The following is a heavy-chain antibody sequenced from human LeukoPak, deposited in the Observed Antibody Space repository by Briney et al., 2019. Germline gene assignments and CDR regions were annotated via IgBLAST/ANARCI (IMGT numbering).Heavy chain of an antibody. D-gene: IGHD6-19*01. V-gene: IGHV1-69*05. CDR3: ARDVRYSSGWDYYYYMDV. J-gene: IGHJ6*03. CDR2: IIPIFGTA. Sequence: SVKVSCKASGGTFSSYAISWVRQAPGQGHEWMGRIIPIFGTANYAQKFQGRVTITTDESTSTAYMELSSPRSEDTAVYYCARDVRYSSGWDYYYYMDVWGKGTTVTVSS. CDR1: GGTFSSYA.